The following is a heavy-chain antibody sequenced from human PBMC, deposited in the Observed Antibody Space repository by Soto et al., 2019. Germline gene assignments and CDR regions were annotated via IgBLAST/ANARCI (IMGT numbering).Heavy chain of an antibody. Sequence: QVQLQESGPGLVKPSQTLSLTCTVSGGSISSGDYYWSWIRQPPGKGLEWIGYIYDSGSTYYNPFLKIRVTISVDTSKNQFSLKLSSVTAADTAVYYCAIYSGNSVYFDYWGQGTLVTVSS. CDR2: IYDSGST. V-gene: IGHV4-30-4*01. CDR3: AIYSGNSVYFDY. CDR1: GGSISSGDYY. D-gene: IGHD4-4*01. J-gene: IGHJ4*02.